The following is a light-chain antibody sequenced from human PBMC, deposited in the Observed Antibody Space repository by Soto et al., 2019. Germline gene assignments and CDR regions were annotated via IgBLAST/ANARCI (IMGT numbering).Light chain of an antibody. J-gene: IGLJ1*01. Sequence: QSVLTQPASLSGSPGQSITISCTGTSSDVGSYNLVSWYQQHPGKAPKLMIYEGSKRPSGVSNRFSGSKSGNTASLTISGLQAEDEADYYCCSYAGSSTFPVFGTGTRSPS. V-gene: IGLV2-23*03. CDR1: SSDVGSYNL. CDR3: CSYAGSSTFPV. CDR2: EGS.